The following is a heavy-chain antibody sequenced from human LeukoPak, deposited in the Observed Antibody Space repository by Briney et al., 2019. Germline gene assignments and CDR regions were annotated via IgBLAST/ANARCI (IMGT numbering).Heavy chain of an antibody. D-gene: IGHD1-26*01. J-gene: IGHJ4*02. V-gene: IGHV3-30*01. CDR3: ARDQWELPDY. Sequence: PGGSLRVSCAASGFTFSSYGMHWVRQAPGKGLEWVAVISYDGSNKYYADSVKGRFTISRDNSKNTLYLQMNSLRAEDTAVYYCARDQWELPDYWGQGTLVTVSS. CDR2: ISYDGSNK. CDR1: GFTFSSYG.